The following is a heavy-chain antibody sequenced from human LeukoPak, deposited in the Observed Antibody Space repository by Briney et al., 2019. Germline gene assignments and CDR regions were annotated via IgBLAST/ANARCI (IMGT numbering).Heavy chain of an antibody. CDR1: GFTFSSYW. D-gene: IGHD3-22*01. V-gene: IGHV3-74*01. J-gene: IGHJ3*02. CDR2: INSDGSST. Sequence: PGGSLRLSCAASGFTFSSYWMHWVRQAPGKGLVWVSRINSDGSSTSYADSVKGRFTISRDNAKNTLYLQMNSLRAEDTAVYYCARDLWGHYYDSSGYGGAFDIWGQGTMVTVSS. CDR3: ARDLWGHYYDSSGYGGAFDI.